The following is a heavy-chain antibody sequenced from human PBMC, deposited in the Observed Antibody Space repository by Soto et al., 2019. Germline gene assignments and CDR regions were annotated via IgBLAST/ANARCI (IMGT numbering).Heavy chain of an antibody. D-gene: IGHD6-6*01. Sequence: ASVKVSCRASGYTFTSYDINWVRQATGQGLEWMGWMNPNSGNTGYAQKFQGRVTMTRNTSISTAYMELSSLRSEGTAVYYCAREWEDSSSSYYYYYMDVWGKGTTVTVSS. CDR1: GYTFTSYD. V-gene: IGHV1-8*01. CDR3: AREWEDSSSSYYYYYMDV. J-gene: IGHJ6*03. CDR2: MNPNSGNT.